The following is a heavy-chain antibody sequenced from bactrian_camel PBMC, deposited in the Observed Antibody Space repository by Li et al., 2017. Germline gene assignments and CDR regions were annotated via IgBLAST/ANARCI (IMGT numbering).Heavy chain of an antibody. Sequence: QLVESGGGSVQAGGSLRLSCAASGHSFTTYCMSWFRQAPGKEQEGIASIDGAGSTNYADSVKGRFTISRDNDKGTLYLQMNLLEPADTAMYYCGYGGFCSSYKFNYSGRGTQVTVS. D-gene: IGHD3*01. CDR1: GHSFTTYC. J-gene: IGHJ4*01. CDR2: IDGAGST. V-gene: IGHV3S26*01. CDR3: GYGGFCSSYKFNY.